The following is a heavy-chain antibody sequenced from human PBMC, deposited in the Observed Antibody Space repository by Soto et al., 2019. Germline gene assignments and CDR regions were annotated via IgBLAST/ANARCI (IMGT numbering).Heavy chain of an antibody. V-gene: IGHV2-5*01. Sequence: GSGPTLVNPTQTLTLTCTFSGFSLSTSGVGVGWIRQPPGKALEWLALIYWNDDKRYSPSLKSRLTITKDTSKNQVVLTMTNMDPVDTATYYCAHIPKLRYFDWLSQVPDYYYYGMDVWGQGTTVTVSS. CDR2: IYWNDDK. CDR1: GFSLSTSGVG. J-gene: IGHJ6*02. CDR3: AHIPKLRYFDWLSQVPDYYYYGMDV. D-gene: IGHD3-9*01.